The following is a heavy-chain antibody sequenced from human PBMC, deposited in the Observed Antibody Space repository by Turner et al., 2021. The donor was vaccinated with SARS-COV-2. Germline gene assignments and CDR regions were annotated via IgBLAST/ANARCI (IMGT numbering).Heavy chain of an antibody. CDR1: GFTVSNNY. CDR2: IYSGGTT. V-gene: IGHV3-66*01. Sequence: EVQLLQSGGGLVQPGGSLRLSCTASGFTVSNNYMSWVRQGPGKGLEWVSLIYSGGTTKYADSVKGRFTISRDNSKNTLYLQMKSLRAEDTAVYYCARGEIRGVTGDYWGRGTLVTVSS. J-gene: IGHJ4*02. D-gene: IGHD3-10*01. CDR3: ARGEIRGVTGDY.